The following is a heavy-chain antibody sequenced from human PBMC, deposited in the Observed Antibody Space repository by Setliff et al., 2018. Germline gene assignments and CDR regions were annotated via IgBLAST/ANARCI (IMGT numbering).Heavy chain of an antibody. D-gene: IGHD4-17*01. CDR3: ARLGPTVTSWEDY. CDR1: GYNFDTYW. CDR2: IYPADSDT. V-gene: IGHV5-51*01. J-gene: IGHJ4*02. Sequence: GESLKISCKGSGYNFDTYWIAWVRQMPGKGLEWMGMIYPADSDTRDSPSFQGQVTMSADKSISTAYLQWSSLKASDTAMYYCARLGPTVTSWEDYWGQGTLVTVSS.